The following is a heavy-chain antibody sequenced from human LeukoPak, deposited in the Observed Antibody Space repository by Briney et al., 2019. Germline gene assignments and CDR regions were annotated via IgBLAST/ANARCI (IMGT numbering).Heavy chain of an antibody. J-gene: IGHJ4*01. V-gene: IGHV4-59*01. CDR1: GGSISSYY. CDR3: ARGDDSSGYLHLFDY. Sequence: SETLSLTCTVSGGSISSYYWSWIRQPPGKGLEWIGYISYSGTTNYNPSLKSRITMSLDTSKNQFSLKLTSMTAADTAVYSCARGDDSSGYLHLFDYWGHRTTVTVAS. D-gene: IGHD3-22*01. CDR2: ISYSGTT.